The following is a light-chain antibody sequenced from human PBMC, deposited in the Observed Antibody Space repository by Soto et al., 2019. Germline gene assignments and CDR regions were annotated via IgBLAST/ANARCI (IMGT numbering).Light chain of an antibody. CDR1: QSISSH. CDR3: QQYAYWWA. J-gene: IGKJ1*01. V-gene: IGKV3-15*01. CDR2: GAS. Sequence: EIVMTQSPATLSVSPGESATLSCRASQSISSHLAWYQQKPGQAPRLLIYGASTRATGVPARFSGSGSGTEFTLAIGSLQSEDFAVYYCQQYAYWWAFGQGTKVEIK.